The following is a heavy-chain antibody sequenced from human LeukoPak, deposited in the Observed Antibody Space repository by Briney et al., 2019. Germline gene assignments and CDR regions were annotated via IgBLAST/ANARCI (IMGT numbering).Heavy chain of an antibody. CDR2: IYYSGST. J-gene: IGHJ4*02. CDR1: GGTISSSRYY. V-gene: IGHV4-39*07. D-gene: IGHD3-16*01. Sequence: SETLSLTCTVSGGTISSSRYYWGWIRQPPGKGLEWIGSIYYSGSTYYNPSLKSRVTISVDTSKNQFSLKLSSVTAADTAVYYRARFDGYWGQGTLVTVSS. CDR3: ARFDGY.